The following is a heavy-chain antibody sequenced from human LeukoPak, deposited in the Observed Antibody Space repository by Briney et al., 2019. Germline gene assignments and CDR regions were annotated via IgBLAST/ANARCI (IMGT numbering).Heavy chain of an antibody. D-gene: IGHD2-2*01. CDR3: AKSGYCSSTSCYGVYYFDY. J-gene: IGHJ4*02. V-gene: IGHV3-23*01. CDR1: GFTFSSYA. Sequence: GGSLRLSCAASGFTFSSYAMSWVRQAPGKGLEWVSAISGSGGGTYYADSVKGRFTISRDNSKNTLYLQMNSLRAEDTAVYYCAKSGYCSSTSCYGVYYFDYWGQGTLVTVSS. CDR2: ISGSGGGT.